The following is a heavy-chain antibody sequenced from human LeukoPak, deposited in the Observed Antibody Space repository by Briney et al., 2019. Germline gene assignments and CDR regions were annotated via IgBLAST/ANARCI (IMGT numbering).Heavy chain of an antibody. CDR1: GFTFSNYW. CDR3: ASRGIVDLKFDP. D-gene: IGHD3/OR15-3a*01. CDR2: IKQDGSEK. J-gene: IGHJ5*02. Sequence: GGSLRLSCAASGFTFSNYWMTWVRQAPGKGLERVANIKQDGSEKYYVDSVKGRFTISRDNAKNSLYLQMNSLRAEDTAVYYCASRGIVDLKFDPWGQGTLVTVSS. V-gene: IGHV3-7*01.